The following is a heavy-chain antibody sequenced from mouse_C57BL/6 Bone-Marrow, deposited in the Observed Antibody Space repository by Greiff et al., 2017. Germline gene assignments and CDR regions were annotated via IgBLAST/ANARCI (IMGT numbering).Heavy chain of an antibody. Sequence: QVQLKQPGAELVRPGSSVKLSCKASGYTFTSYWMDWVKQRPGQGLEWIGNIYPSDSETHYNQKFKDKATLTVDKSSSTAYMQLSSLTSEDSAVYYCARAWDGGYWGQGTTLTVSS. V-gene: IGHV1-61*01. J-gene: IGHJ2*01. CDR2: IYPSDSET. D-gene: IGHD4-1*01. CDR3: ARAWDGGY. CDR1: GYTFTSYW.